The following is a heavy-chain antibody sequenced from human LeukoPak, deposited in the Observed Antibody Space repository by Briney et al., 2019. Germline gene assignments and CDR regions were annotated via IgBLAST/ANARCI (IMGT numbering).Heavy chain of an antibody. CDR2: ISASGGNT. V-gene: IGHV3-23*01. Sequence: GGSLRLSCAASGFTFSGYAMSWVRQAPGKGLEWVSAISASGGNTYYADSVKGRFAISRDNAKNTLYLQMNSLRGDDTARYYCARSHEIARLDYWGQGTLVTVSS. D-gene: IGHD2-21*01. CDR1: GFTFSGYA. CDR3: ARSHEIARLDY. J-gene: IGHJ4*02.